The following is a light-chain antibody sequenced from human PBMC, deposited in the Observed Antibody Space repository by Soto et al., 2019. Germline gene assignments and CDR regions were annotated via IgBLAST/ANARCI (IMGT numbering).Light chain of an antibody. CDR2: EVS. CDR3: SSYTSIGTVV. Sequence: QSALTQPASVSGSPGQSITISCTGTRSDVGGYNYVSWYQQHPGKAPKLMIYEVSKWPSGVSSRFSGSKSGNTASLTISGLQAEDEADYYCSSYTSIGTVVFGGGTQLTVL. V-gene: IGLV2-14*01. CDR1: RSDVGGYNY. J-gene: IGLJ2*01.